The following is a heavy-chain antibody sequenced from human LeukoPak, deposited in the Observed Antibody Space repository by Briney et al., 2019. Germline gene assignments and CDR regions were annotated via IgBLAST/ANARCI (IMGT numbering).Heavy chain of an antibody. Sequence: GASVKVSCKASGYTFTGYYMHWVRQAPGQGLEWMGWINPNSGGTNYAQKFQGRVTMTRDTSISTAYMEVSRLRSDDTAVYYCARVPGSTSPGPGNIMVVPHFDYWGQGTLVTVSS. D-gene: IGHD2-2*01. V-gene: IGHV1-2*02. CDR3: ARVPGSTSPGPGNIMVVPHFDY. CDR2: INPNSGGT. J-gene: IGHJ4*02. CDR1: GYTFTGYY.